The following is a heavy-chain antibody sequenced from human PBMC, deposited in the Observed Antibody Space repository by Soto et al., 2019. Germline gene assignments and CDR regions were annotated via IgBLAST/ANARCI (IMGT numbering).Heavy chain of an antibody. J-gene: IGHJ2*01. Sequence: GGSLRLSCAASGFTFSSYWMSWVRQAPGKGLEWVANIKQDGSEKYYVDSVKGRFTISGDNAKNSLYLQMNSLRAEDTAVYYCAREEGHYYCGGDCYPYWYFDLWGRGTLVTVSS. V-gene: IGHV3-7*01. CDR3: AREEGHYYCGGDCYPYWYFDL. CDR2: IKQDGSEK. D-gene: IGHD2-21*02. CDR1: GFTFSSYW.